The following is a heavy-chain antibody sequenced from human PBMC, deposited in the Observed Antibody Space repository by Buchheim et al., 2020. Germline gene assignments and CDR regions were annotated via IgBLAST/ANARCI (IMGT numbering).Heavy chain of an antibody. V-gene: IGHV4-34*01. CDR3: AREGYDARAQRGGMDV. CDR2: INHSGSV. CDR1: GGSFSGYY. Sequence: QVQLQQWGAGLLKPSETLSLSCAVYGGSFSGYYWSWIRQPPGKGLEWIGEINHSGSVNYNPSLKSRVTISVKTSKKQFSLKLSSVTAADTAVYYCAREGYDARAQRGGMDVWGQGTT. D-gene: IGHD3-3*01. J-gene: IGHJ6*02.